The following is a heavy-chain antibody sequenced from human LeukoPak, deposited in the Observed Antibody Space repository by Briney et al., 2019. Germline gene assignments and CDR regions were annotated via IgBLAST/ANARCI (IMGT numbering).Heavy chain of an antibody. V-gene: IGHV3-23*01. CDR2: IISGAIT. D-gene: IGHD5-24*01. CDR1: GFTFRDSA. Sequence: PGGALRLSCAGSGFTFRDSAMTWVRQAPGKGLEWVSLIISGAITYYADSVKGRFTISRDNSKDTLYLQMNSLRAEDTAIYYCARDIQLSTWGLGTMVTVSS. CDR3: ARDIQLST. J-gene: IGHJ3*01.